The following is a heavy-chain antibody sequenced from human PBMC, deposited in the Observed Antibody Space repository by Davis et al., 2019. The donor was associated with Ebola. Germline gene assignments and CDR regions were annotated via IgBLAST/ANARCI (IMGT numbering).Heavy chain of an antibody. J-gene: IGHJ2*01. V-gene: IGHV3-23*01. D-gene: IGHD4-17*01. Sequence: GESLKISCAASGFVFSSYVMSWVRRAPGKGLEWVSTLGLSADTYYADSVKGRFTISRDNSKNTLYLQLNSLRAEDTAVYYCAKEKTTVTTFWYFDLWGRGTLVTVSS. CDR2: LGLSADT. CDR3: AKEKTTVTTFWYFDL. CDR1: GFVFSSYV.